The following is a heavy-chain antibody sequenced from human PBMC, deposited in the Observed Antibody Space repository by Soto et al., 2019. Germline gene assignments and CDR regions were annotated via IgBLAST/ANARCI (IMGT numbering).Heavy chain of an antibody. D-gene: IGHD6-13*01. V-gene: IGHV3-30-3*01. Sequence: GGSLRLSCAASGFTFSSYAMHWVRQAPGKGLEWVAVISYDGSNKYYADSVKGRFTISRDNSKNTLYLQMNSLRAEDTAVYYCARGERQLKVVEAFEIWGQGAMVTISS. CDR1: GFTFSSYA. CDR2: ISYDGSNK. CDR3: ARGERQLKVVEAFEI. J-gene: IGHJ3*02.